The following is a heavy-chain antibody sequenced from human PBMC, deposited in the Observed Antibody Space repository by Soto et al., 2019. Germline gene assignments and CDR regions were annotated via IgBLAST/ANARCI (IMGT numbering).Heavy chain of an antibody. J-gene: IGHJ3*02. CDR3: AHRRGASTTGGAFDI. V-gene: IGHV2-5*01. Sequence: QITVKESGPTLVTPTQTLTLTCTFSGFSFSTSGAGVGWIRQPPGKALEWLALIFWNDDKRYTPSLNSKLTITKDITKNQVVLTMSTSDPVDTATYFCAHRRGASTTGGAFDIWGLGTKVTVSS. CDR1: GFSFSTSGAG. CDR2: IFWNDDK. D-gene: IGHD1-1*01.